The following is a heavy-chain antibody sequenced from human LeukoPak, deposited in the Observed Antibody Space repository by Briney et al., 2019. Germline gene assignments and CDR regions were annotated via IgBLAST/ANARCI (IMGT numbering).Heavy chain of an antibody. CDR2: ISSSSSYT. J-gene: IGHJ4*02. Sequence: GGSLRLSCAASGFTFSSYWMHWVRQAPGKGLEWVSYISSSSSYTNYADSVKGRFTISRDNAKNSLYLQMNSLRAEDTAVYYCARGGYDILTGYEGYYFDYWGQGTLVTVSS. D-gene: IGHD3-9*01. CDR1: GFTFSSYW. CDR3: ARGGYDILTGYEGYYFDY. V-gene: IGHV3-11*05.